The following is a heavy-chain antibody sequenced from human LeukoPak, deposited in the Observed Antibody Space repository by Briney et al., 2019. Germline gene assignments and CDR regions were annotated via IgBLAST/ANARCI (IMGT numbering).Heavy chain of an antibody. J-gene: IGHJ6*03. Sequence: SETLSLTCTVSGGSINSYYWSWIRQPAGKGLEWTGRIYTSGSSNYNPFLKSRVTMSVDTSKNQFSLRLTSVTAADTAVYYCARAAYGDYRYYYFYLDVWGKGTTVTVSS. CDR3: ARAAYGDYRYYYFYLDV. D-gene: IGHD4-17*01. CDR1: GGSINSYY. V-gene: IGHV4-4*07. CDR2: IYTSGSS.